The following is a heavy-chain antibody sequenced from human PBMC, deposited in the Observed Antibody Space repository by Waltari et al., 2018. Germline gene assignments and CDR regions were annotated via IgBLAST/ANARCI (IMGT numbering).Heavy chain of an antibody. CDR2: IRSEAYGGLP. CDR3: TAGVYGMDV. Sequence: EVQLVESGGDLKQPGGSMRLSWIGSVIIFGDYALSWVRQAPGKGLEWVGFIRSEAYGGLPEYAASVKDRVIISRDDSKNILYLQINSLKTEDTAVYYCTAGVYGMDVWGPGTTVTVS. J-gene: IGHJ6*02. V-gene: IGHV3-49*04. D-gene: IGHD2-8*01. CDR1: VIIFGDYA.